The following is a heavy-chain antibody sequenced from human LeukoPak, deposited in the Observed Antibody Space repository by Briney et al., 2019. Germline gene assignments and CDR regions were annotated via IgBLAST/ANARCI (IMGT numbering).Heavy chain of an antibody. V-gene: IGHV3-21*01. CDR3: ARGGGGIAVAGTEDY. J-gene: IGHJ4*02. CDR1: GFTFSSYS. D-gene: IGHD6-19*01. Sequence: GGSLRLSCAASGFTFSSYSMNWVRQAPGKGLEWVSSISSSSSYIYYADSVKGRFTISRDNAKNSLYLQMNSLRAEDTAVYYCARGGGGIAVAGTEDYWGQGTLVTVSS. CDR2: ISSSSSYI.